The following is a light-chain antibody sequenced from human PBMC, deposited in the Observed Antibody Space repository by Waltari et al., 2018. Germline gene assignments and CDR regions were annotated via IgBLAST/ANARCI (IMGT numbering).Light chain of an antibody. CDR3: AAWDDSLNGVV. CDR1: SSHIGRNT. Sequence: QSVLTQPPSASGTPGQRVTISCSGSSSHIGRNTVNWYQQLPGTAPNLLIYSNNQRPSGVSDPFSGSKSGTSASLAISGLQSEDEADYYCAAWDDSLNGVVFGGGTKLTVL. CDR2: SNN. V-gene: IGLV1-44*01. J-gene: IGLJ2*01.